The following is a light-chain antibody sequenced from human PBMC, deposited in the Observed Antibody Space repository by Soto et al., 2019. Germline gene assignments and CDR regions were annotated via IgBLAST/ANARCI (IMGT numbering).Light chain of an antibody. J-gene: IGLJ2*01. CDR2: SNN. CDR1: SSNIGSNT. CDR3: SSYRTSNNGGVV. V-gene: IGLV1-44*01. Sequence: QSVLTQPPSASGTPGQRVTISCSGSSSNIGSNTVNWYQQLPGTAPKHLIFSNNQRPSGVPDRFSGSKSGTSASLTISGLQADDEADYYCSSYRTSNNGGVVFGGGTKLTVL.